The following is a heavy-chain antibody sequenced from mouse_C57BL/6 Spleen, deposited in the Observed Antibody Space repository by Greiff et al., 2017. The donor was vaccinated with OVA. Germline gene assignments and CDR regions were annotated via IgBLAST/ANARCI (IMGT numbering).Heavy chain of an antibody. CDR2: IDPSDSET. D-gene: IGHD1-1*01. CDR3: AREAYYYGSSYPFDY. Sequence: QVQLQQPGAELVRPGSSVKLSCKASGYTFTSYWMHWVKQRPIQGLEWIGNIDPSDSETHYNQKFKDQATLTVDKSSSTAYMQLSSLTAEGSAVSYCAREAYYYGSSYPFDYWGQGTTLTVSS. J-gene: IGHJ2*01. CDR1: GYTFTSYW. V-gene: IGHV1-52*01.